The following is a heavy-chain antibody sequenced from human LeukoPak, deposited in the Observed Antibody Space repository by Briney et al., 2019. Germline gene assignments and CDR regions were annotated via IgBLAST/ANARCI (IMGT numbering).Heavy chain of an antibody. V-gene: IGHV3-23*01. Sequence: GGSLRLSCAASGFTFSSYAMSWVRQAPGKGLEWVSGISGSGGSTYYADSVKGRFTISRDNSKNTLYLQMNSLRAEDTAVYYCAKDGVGIGGGYFDYWGQGTLVTVSS. D-gene: IGHD3-3*01. CDR2: ISGSGGST. CDR3: AKDGVGIGGGYFDY. CDR1: GFTFSSYA. J-gene: IGHJ4*02.